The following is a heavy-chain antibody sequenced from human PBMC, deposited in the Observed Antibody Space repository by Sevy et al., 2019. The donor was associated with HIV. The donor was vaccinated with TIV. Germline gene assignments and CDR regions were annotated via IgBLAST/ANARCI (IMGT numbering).Heavy chain of an antibody. J-gene: IGHJ5*02. D-gene: IGHD3-3*01. CDR1: GGSISSYY. CDR2: IYYSGST. V-gene: IGHV4-59*13. Sequence: SETLSLTCSVSGGSISSYYWTWIRQPPGKGLEWIANIYYSGSTNYNPSLKSRVTISADTSKNQLSLKLSSVTSADTAVYYCARDVRFMEENSWFDPWGQGTLVTVSS. CDR3: ARDVRFMEENSWFDP.